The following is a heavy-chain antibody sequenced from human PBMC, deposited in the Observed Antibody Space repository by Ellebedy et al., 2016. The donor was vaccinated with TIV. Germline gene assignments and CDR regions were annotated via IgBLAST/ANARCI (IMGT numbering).Heavy chain of an antibody. CDR3: TATANHGYLDV. Sequence: GGSLRLXCEASGFSFSDYYMSWIRQAPGKGLEWVGRIRSKGHNYATIYGASVKGRFTFSRDDSKNTAYLQMSSLKTEDTAVYYCTATANHGYLDVWGKGATVTVSS. J-gene: IGHJ6*03. V-gene: IGHV3-73*01. CDR2: IRSKGHNYAT. CDR1: GFSFSDYY.